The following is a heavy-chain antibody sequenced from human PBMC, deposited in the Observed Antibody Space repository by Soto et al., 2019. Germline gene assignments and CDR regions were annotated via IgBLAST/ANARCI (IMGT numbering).Heavy chain of an antibody. CDR3: AKGRGGSGSLTPRFDF. CDR1: GFTFNNYA. D-gene: IGHD3-10*01. V-gene: IGHV3-23*01. CDR2: LSGGGDTT. J-gene: IGHJ4*02. Sequence: EVQLLESGGGLVQPGGSLRLSCAASGFTFNNYAMTWVRQAPGKGLAWVSALSGGGDTTSYADSVKGRFTVSRDGSKNTLYLQMSSLRAEDTALYYCAKGRGGSGSLTPRFDFWGQGTLVTVSS.